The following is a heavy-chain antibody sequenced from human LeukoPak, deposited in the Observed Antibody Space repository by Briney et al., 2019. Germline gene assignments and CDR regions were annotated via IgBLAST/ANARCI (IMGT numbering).Heavy chain of an antibody. D-gene: IGHD3-22*01. CDR2: INPSGGST. CDR3: AGPRGSSGYYYVGYGMDV. CDR1: GYTFTSYY. Sequence: ASVKVSCKASGYTFTSYYMHWVRQAPGQGLEWMGIINPSGGSTSYAQRFQSRVTMTRDTSTSTVYMELSSLRSEDTAVYYCAGPRGSSGYYYVGYGMDVWGQGTTVTVSS. V-gene: IGHV1-46*01. J-gene: IGHJ6*02.